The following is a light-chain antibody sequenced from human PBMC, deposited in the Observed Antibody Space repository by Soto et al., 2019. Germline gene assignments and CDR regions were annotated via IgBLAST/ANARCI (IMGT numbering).Light chain of an antibody. Sequence: QLVLTQSPSASASLGASVNLTCTLSSGHSSYAIAWHQQQPEKGPRYLMKLNSDGSHSKGDGIPDRFSGSSSGAERYLTISSLQSEDEADYYCQTWVTGIQIFGGGTKLTVL. CDR1: SGHSSYA. CDR3: QTWVTGIQI. CDR2: LNSDGSH. V-gene: IGLV4-69*01. J-gene: IGLJ2*01.